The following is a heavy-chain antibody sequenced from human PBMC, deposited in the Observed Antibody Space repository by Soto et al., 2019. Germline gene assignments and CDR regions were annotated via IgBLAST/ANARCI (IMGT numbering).Heavy chain of an antibody. CDR2: IYYSGST. D-gene: IGHD3-3*01. CDR1: GGSISSGGYY. V-gene: IGHV4-31*03. J-gene: IGHJ4*02. CDR3: ALSEAIFGVVPPGY. Sequence: LSLTCTVSGGSISSGGYYWSWIRQHPGKGLEWIGYIYYSGSTYYNPSLKSRVTISVDTSKNQFSLKLSSVAAADTAVYYCALSEAIFGVVPPGYWGQGTLVTVSS.